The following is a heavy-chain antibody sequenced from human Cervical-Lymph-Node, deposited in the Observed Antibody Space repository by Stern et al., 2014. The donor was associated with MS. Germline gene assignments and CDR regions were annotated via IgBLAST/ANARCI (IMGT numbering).Heavy chain of an antibody. D-gene: IGHD6-19*01. CDR2: MSYDGRDK. V-gene: IGHV3-30*04. CDR1: GFTLSSYA. J-gene: IGHJ5*02. Sequence: VQLVQSGGGVVQPGRSLRLSCAASGFTLSSYAMHWVRQAPGKGLEWVAAMSYDGRDKYYADSVKGRFTISRDISKTTLHLQMNSLRPEDTAVYYCARDPSYSSGPWGQGTLVTVSS. CDR3: ARDPSYSSGP.